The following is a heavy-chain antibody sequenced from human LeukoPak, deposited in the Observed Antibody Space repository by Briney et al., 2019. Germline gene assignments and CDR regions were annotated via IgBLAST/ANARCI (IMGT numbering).Heavy chain of an antibody. CDR1: GFTFDDYA. D-gene: IGHD3-10*01. CDR3: ATVYRITMVRGVIIRDY. Sequence: GGSLRLSCAASGFTFDDYAMHWVRQAPGKGLEWVSLISGDGGSTYYADSVKGRFTISRDNSKNSLYLQMNSLRAEDTAVYYCATVYRITMVRGVIIRDYWGQGTLVTVSS. J-gene: IGHJ4*02. CDR2: ISGDGGST. V-gene: IGHV3-43*02.